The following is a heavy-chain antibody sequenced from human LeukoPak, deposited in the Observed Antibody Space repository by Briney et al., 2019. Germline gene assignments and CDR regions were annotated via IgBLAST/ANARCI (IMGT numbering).Heavy chain of an antibody. CDR2: IIPIFGIA. CDR1: GSTFSSYA. J-gene: IGHJ3*02. CDR3: ARDNGGLHHAFDI. D-gene: IGHD2-8*01. V-gene: IGHV1-69*01. Sequence: SVKVSCKASGSTFSSYAISWVRQAPGQGREWMGGIIPIFGIANSAHKFQGRVTITADEPTSTAYMELSSLRSEDTAVYYCARDNGGLHHAFDIWGEGTMVTVSS.